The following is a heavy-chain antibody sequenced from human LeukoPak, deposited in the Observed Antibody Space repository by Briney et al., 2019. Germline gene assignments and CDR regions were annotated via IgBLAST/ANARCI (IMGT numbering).Heavy chain of an antibody. V-gene: IGHV3-53*01. CDR2: VYSNDNT. CDR3: AKSWGIAAAGTGFDY. CDR1: GFIVSSKY. Sequence: GGSLRLSCAASGFIVSSKYMSWVRQAPGKGLEWVSAVYSNDNTYYADPVKGRFTISRDNSKNTLYLQMNSLRAEDTAVYYCAKSWGIAAAGTGFDYWGQGTLVTVSS. D-gene: IGHD6-13*01. J-gene: IGHJ4*02.